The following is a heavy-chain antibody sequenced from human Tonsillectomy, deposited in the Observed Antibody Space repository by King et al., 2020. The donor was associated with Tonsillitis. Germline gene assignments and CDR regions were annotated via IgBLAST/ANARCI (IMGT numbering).Heavy chain of an antibody. J-gene: IGHJ4*02. CDR3: ARVGVVVPAAPRSRYYFDY. Sequence: QLQESGPGLVKPSQNLSLTCTVSGGSISSGDYYWSWIRQPPGKGLEWIGYIYYSGSTYYNPSLKSRVTISVDTSKNQFSLKLSSVTAADTAVYYCARVGVVVPAAPRSRYYFDYWGQGTLVTVSS. V-gene: IGHV4-30-4*01. D-gene: IGHD2-2*01. CDR1: GGSISSGDYY. CDR2: IYYSGST.